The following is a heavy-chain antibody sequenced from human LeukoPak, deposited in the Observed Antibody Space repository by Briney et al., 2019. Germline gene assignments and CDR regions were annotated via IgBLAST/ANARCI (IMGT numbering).Heavy chain of an antibody. CDR1: GGTFSSYA. V-gene: IGHV1-69*05. CDR2: IIPIFGTA. Sequence: VASVKVSCKASGGTFSSYAINWVRQAPGRGLEWMGGIIPIFGTANYAQKFQGRVTITTDESTSTAYMELSSLRSENTAVYYCARGWYSGSYQPFDYWGQGTLVTVSS. CDR3: ARGWYSGSYQPFDY. D-gene: IGHD1-26*01. J-gene: IGHJ4*02.